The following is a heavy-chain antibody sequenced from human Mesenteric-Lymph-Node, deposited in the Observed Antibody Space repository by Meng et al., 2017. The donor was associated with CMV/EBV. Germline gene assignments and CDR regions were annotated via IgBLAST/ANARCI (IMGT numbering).Heavy chain of an antibody. J-gene: IGHJ3*02. CDR3: ARASGDQLLLSDI. CDR2: INPNSGGT. CDR1: GYTFTGYY. V-gene: IGHV1-2*02. D-gene: IGHD2-2*01. Sequence: ASVKVSCKASGYTFTGYYMHWVRQAPGQGLEWMGWINPNSGGTNYAQKFQGRIAMTRSTSISTAYMELSSLRSEDTAVYYCARASGDQLLLSDIWGQGTMVTVSS.